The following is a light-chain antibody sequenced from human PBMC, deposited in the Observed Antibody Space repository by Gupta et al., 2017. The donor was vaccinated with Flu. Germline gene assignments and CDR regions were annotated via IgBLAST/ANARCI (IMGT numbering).Light chain of an antibody. Sequence: QSVLTQPPSVSAAPGQKVTISCSGSSSNIGNNYVSWFQQRSGTAPKLLIYENNKRPSGIPDRFSGSKSGTSATLGITGLQTGDEADYYCGTWDSTHWVFGGGTKLTVL. CDR1: SSNIGNNY. CDR2: ENN. CDR3: GTWDSTHWV. V-gene: IGLV1-51*02. J-gene: IGLJ3*02.